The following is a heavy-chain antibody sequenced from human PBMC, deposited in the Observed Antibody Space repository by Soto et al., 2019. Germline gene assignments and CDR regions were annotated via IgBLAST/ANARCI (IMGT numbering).Heavy chain of an antibody. CDR1: GFTFSSYW. Sequence: EVQLVESGGGLVQPGGSLRLSCAASGFTFSSYWMHWVRQAPGKGLVWVSRINSDGSSTSYADSVKGRFTISRDNAKNTLYLQMNSLRAEDTAVYYCAREDCWSGYGMPNWFDPWGQGTLVTVSS. V-gene: IGHV3-74*01. CDR2: INSDGSST. J-gene: IGHJ5*02. D-gene: IGHD3-3*01. CDR3: AREDCWSGYGMPNWFDP.